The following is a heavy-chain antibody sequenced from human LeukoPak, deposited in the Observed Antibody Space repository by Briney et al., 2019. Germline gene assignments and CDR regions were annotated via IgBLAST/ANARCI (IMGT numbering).Heavy chain of an antibody. J-gene: IGHJ4*02. V-gene: IGHV3-7*03. CDR1: GFTVSSNY. Sequence: PGGSLRLSCAASGFTVSSNYMTWVRQAPGKGLERVATIKQDGSEKYYVDSVRGRFTISRVNAENSLYLQMNSLRAEDTAVYHCTRGGYSTSWYWIYWGQGTLVTVSS. CDR3: TRGGYSTSWYWIY. D-gene: IGHD2-2*01. CDR2: IKQDGSEK.